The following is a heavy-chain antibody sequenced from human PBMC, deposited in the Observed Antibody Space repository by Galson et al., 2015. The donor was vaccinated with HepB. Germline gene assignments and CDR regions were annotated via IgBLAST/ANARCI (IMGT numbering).Heavy chain of an antibody. Sequence: SLRLSCAASGFTFSDYYMSWIRQAPGKGLEWVSYISSSSTYTNYAESVKGRFTISRDNAKKSLYLQINSLRAEDTAVYYCARVADADYGDHSHFDYWGQGTLVTVSS. J-gene: IGHJ4*02. CDR2: ISSSSTYT. CDR3: ARVADADYGDHSHFDY. V-gene: IGHV3-11*06. CDR1: GFTFSDYY. D-gene: IGHD4-17*01.